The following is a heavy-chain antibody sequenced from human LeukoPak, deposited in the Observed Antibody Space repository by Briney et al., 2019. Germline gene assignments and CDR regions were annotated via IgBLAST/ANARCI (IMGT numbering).Heavy chain of an antibody. CDR3: AKSPPIWFGELLFMNPLDY. V-gene: IGHV1-46*01. CDR1: GYTFTSYY. Sequence: GASVKVSCKASGYTFTSYYMHWVRQAPGQGLEWMGIINPNSGSTNYAQKFQGRVTMTRDTSTSTVYMELSSLKSEDTAVYYCAKSPPIWFGELLFMNPLDYWGQGTLVTVSS. D-gene: IGHD3-10*01. J-gene: IGHJ4*02. CDR2: INPNSGST.